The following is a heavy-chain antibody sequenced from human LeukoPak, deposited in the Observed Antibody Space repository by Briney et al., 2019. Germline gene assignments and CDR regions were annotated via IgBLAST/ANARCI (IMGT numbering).Heavy chain of an antibody. CDR2: IYYSGGT. D-gene: IGHD2-21*01. CDR1: GDSISSYY. J-gene: IGHJ3*02. CDR3: ARVPIAIGAFDI. Sequence: SETLSLTCTVSGDSISSYYWSWIRQPPGKGLEWIGYIYYSGGTDYNPSLKSRVTISVDTSKNQFSLSLSSVTAADTAVYYCARVPIAIGAFDIWGQGTMATVSS. V-gene: IGHV4-59*12.